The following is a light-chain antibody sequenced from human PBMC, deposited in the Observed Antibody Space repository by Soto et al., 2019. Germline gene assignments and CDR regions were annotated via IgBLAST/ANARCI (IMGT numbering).Light chain of an antibody. J-gene: IGLJ2*01. CDR3: AAWDDSLNGVV. CDR2: SNN. Sequence: QTVVTQPPSASGTPGQRVTISCSGSDSNIGSNIVNWYQQLPGTAPKLLINSNNQRPSGVPDRFSGSKSGTSASLAISGLQSEDEADYYCAAWDDSLNGVVFAGGTKLTVL. V-gene: IGLV1-44*01. CDR1: DSNIGSNI.